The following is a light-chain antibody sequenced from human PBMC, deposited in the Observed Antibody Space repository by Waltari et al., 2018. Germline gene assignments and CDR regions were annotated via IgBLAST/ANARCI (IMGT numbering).Light chain of an antibody. J-gene: IGKJ4*01. CDR3: MQGIQLPLT. V-gene: IGKV2-29*02. CDR1: QSLLFSNGNTY. Sequence: DIVMTQTPLSLSVTPGQPASISCKSSQSLLFSNGNTYLYWYLQKPGQSPQVLIYEVSRRVSGVPDRFSGSGSGTDFTLKISRVEAEDVGVYYCMQGIQLPLTFGGGTKVEIK. CDR2: EVS.